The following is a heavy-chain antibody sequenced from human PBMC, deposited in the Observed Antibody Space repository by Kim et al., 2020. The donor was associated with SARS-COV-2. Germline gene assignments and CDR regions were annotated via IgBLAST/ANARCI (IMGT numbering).Heavy chain of an antibody. D-gene: IGHD2-15*01. V-gene: IGHV3-23*01. Sequence: GGSLRLSCAASGFTFSSYAMSWVRQAPGKGLEWVAAISDSGGSTYYADSVKGRFTISRDNSKNTLYLQMNSLRAEDTAVYYCAKWGGYCSGGSCYGFFAGNYYYYGMDVWGQGTTVTVAS. CDR1: GFTFSSYA. CDR2: ISDSGGST. CDR3: AKWGGYCSGGSCYGFFAGNYYYYGMDV. J-gene: IGHJ6*02.